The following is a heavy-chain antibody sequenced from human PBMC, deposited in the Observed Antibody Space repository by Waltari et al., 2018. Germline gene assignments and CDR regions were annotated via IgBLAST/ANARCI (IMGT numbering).Heavy chain of an antibody. CDR3: AKDLSPSSWYDGAWYYFDY. Sequence: EVQLLESGGGLVQPGGFLRLSCAASGFTFSSYAMSWVRRAPGKWRAWVSAIGGRCGSTYSADSVKGRFTISRDNSKNTLYLQMNSLRAEDTAVYYCAKDLSPSSWYDGAWYYFDYWGQGTLVTVSS. V-gene: IGHV3-23*01. D-gene: IGHD6-13*01. CDR2: IGGRCGST. CDR1: GFTFSSYA. J-gene: IGHJ4*02.